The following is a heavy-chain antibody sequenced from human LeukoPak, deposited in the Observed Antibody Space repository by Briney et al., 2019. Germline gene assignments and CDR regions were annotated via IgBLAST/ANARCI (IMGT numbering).Heavy chain of an antibody. Sequence: GGSLRLSCAASGFTFSTYAMHWVRQAPGKGLEWVALISYDGSNKYYADSVKGRFTMSRDNSKNTLYLQVNSLRAEDTAVYYCAREHCSRTSCYTGGDYWGQGTLVTVSS. CDR1: GFTFSTYA. J-gene: IGHJ4*02. CDR2: ISYDGSNK. V-gene: IGHV3-30-3*01. CDR3: AREHCSRTSCYTGGDY. D-gene: IGHD2-2*02.